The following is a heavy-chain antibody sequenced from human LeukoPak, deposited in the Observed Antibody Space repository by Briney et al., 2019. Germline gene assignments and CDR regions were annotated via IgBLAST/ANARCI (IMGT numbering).Heavy chain of an antibody. CDR3: ARDAATSGKTTVSYFDY. J-gene: IGHJ4*02. CDR2: ISSSSSYI. CDR1: GFTFSSYS. D-gene: IGHD4-11*01. V-gene: IGHV3-21*01. Sequence: GGSLRLSCAASGFTFSSYSMNWVRQALGKGLEWVSSISSSSSYIYYADSVKGRFTISRDNAKNSLYLQMNSLRAEDTAVYYCARDAATSGKTTVSYFDYWGQGTLVTVSS.